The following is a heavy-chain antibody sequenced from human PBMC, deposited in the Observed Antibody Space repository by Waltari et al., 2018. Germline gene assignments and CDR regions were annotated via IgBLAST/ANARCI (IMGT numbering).Heavy chain of an antibody. CDR3: AKDRVGPLRDY. CDR1: GFTFSSYA. D-gene: IGHD2-2*01. V-gene: IGHV3-23*01. CDR2: ISGSGGST. Sequence: EVQLLESGGGLVQPGGSLRLSCAASGFTFSSYAMRWVRQAQRKGREWVSAISGSGGSTYYADSVKGRFTISRDKSKNTLYLQMNSLRAEDTAVYYCAKDRVGPLRDYWGQGTLVTVSS. J-gene: IGHJ4*02.